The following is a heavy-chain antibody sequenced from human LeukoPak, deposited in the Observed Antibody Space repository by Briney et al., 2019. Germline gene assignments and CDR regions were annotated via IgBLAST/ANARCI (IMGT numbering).Heavy chain of an antibody. J-gene: IGHJ4*02. CDR3: AKGDYYGSGSYYNVYYFDY. D-gene: IGHD3-10*01. CDR2: ISGSGGST. V-gene: IGHV3-23*01. Sequence: QAGGSLRLSCAASGFTFSSYAMSWVRQAPGKGLEWVSAISGSGGSTYYADSVKGRFTISRDNSKNTLYLQMNSLRAEDTAVYYCAKGDYYGSGSYYNVYYFDYRGQGTLVTVSS. CDR1: GFTFSSYA.